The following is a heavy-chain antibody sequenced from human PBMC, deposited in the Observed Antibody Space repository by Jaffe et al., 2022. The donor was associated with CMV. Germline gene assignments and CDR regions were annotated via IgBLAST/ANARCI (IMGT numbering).Heavy chain of an antibody. Sequence: EVQLVESGGGLVKPGGSLRLSCAASGFTFSSYSMNWVRQAPGKGLEWVSSISSSSSYIYYADSVKGRFTISRDNAKNSLYLQMNSLRAEDTAVYYCARDPNRIAARPFDWFDPWGQGTLVTVSS. CDR3: ARDPNRIAARPFDWFDP. CDR1: GFTFSSYS. V-gene: IGHV3-21*01. J-gene: IGHJ5*02. CDR2: ISSSSSYI. D-gene: IGHD6-6*01.